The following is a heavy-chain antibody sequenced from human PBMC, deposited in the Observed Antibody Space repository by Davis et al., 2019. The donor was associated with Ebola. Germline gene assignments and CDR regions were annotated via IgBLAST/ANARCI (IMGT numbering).Heavy chain of an antibody. D-gene: IGHD2-15*01. CDR2: INHSGST. CDR3: ARGSHCSGGTCYSDSYYFYAMDV. V-gene: IGHV4-34*01. J-gene: IGHJ6*04. CDR1: GGSCTGYY. Sequence: MPSETLSLTCAVYGGSCTGYYWNWIRQPPGKGLEWIGEINHSGSTNYNPSLKSRVTISVDMSKNQFSLRLSSVTAADTAVYYCARGSHCSGGTCYSDSYYFYAMDVWGKGTTVTVSS.